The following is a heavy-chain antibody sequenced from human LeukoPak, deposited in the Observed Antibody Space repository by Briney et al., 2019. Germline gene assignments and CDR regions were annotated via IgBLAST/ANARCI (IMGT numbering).Heavy chain of an antibody. V-gene: IGHV4-59*01. CDR1: GGSISSYY. CDR2: IYYSGST. CDR3: ARARFGDKYFDY. Sequence: PSETLSLTCTVSGGSISSYYWSWIRQPPGKGLEWIGYIYYSGSTNYNPSLKSRVTISVDTSKDQFSLKLSSVTAADTAVYYCARARFGDKYFDYWGQGTLVTVSS. D-gene: IGHD3-10*01. J-gene: IGHJ4*02.